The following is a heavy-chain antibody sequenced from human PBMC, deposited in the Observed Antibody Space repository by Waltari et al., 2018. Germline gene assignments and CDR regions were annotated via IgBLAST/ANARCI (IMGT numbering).Heavy chain of an antibody. CDR2: ISHSGST. CDR3: ARGGIAAAASHRPYYYGMDV. V-gene: IGHV4-34*01. J-gene: IGHJ6*02. CDR1: GGSFSGYY. Sequence: QVQLQQWGAGLLKPSETLSLTCAVYGGSFSGYYWSWIRQPPGKGLEWIGEISHSGSTNYNPSLTSRVTISVDTSNNQFSLKLSSVTAADTAVYYCARGGIAAAASHRPYYYGMDVWGQGTTVTVSS. D-gene: IGHD6-13*01.